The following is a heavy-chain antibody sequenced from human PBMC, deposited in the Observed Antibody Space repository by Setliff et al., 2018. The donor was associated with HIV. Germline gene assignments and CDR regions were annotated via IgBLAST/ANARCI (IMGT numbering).Heavy chain of an antibody. CDR3: ARVEGYCDGVSCYSDYYYGMDV. D-gene: IGHD2-15*01. Sequence: ASVKVSCKASGFSFNAFYMHWVRQAPGQGLEYMGWINPNSGGTNYAQKFQGWVTMTSDSSISTAYMELSRLKSDDTAVYYCARVEGYCDGVSCYSDYYYGMDVWGQGTTVTVSS. CDR1: GFSFNAFY. CDR2: INPNSGGT. J-gene: IGHJ6*02. V-gene: IGHV1-2*04.